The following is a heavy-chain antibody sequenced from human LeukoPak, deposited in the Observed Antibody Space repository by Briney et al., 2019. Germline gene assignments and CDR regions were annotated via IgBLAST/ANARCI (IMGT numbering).Heavy chain of an antibody. V-gene: IGHV3-48*03. J-gene: IGHJ4*02. Sequence: PGGSLRLSCVASGFTFTNYEMNWVRQVPGKGLEGVSYTVGGGTTIYYADSLKGRITVSRDNAKESLYLQMNSLRAEDTAVYYRARVMVGTTHFDYWGQGTLVTVSS. CDR1: GFTFTNYE. CDR3: ARVMVGTTHFDY. CDR2: TVGGGTTI. D-gene: IGHD1-26*01.